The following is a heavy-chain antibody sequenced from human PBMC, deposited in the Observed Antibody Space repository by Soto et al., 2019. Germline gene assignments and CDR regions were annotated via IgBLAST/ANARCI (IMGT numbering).Heavy chain of an antibody. J-gene: IGHJ6*02. CDR2: ISWHSVNI. CDR3: ARDFCHGGSCSYYFFGLDV. CDR1: AFTFENYV. Sequence: PGGSLRLSCTTSAFTFENYVMHWVRQAPGKGLEWVSGISWHSVNIGYADSVKGRFTVSRDNAKNSLYLQMNSLRPEDTALYYCARDFCHGGSCSYYFFGLDVWGQGTAVTVSS. D-gene: IGHD2-15*01. V-gene: IGHV3-9*01.